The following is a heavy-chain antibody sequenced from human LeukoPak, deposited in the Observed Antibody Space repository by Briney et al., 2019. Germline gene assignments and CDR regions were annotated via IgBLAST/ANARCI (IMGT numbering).Heavy chain of an antibody. CDR2: INPSGGST. Sequence: ASVKVSCKASGYTFTSYYMHWVRQAPGQGLEWMGIINPSGGSTSYAQKFQGRVTMTRDTSTSTVYMELSSLRSEDTAVYYCARRAGFCSGGSCYSGVVGFDPWGQGTLVTVSS. J-gene: IGHJ5*02. CDR1: GYTFTSYY. D-gene: IGHD2-15*01. V-gene: IGHV1-46*01. CDR3: ARRAGFCSGGSCYSGVVGFDP.